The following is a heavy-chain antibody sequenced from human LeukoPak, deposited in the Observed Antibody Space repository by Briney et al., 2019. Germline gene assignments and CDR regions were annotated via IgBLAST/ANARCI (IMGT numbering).Heavy chain of an antibody. CDR1: GFTFSSYA. Sequence: GGSLRLSCAASGFTFSSYAMSWVRQAPGKGLEWVSAISGRGGSTYYADSVKGRFTISRDNSKNTLYLQMNSLRAEDTAVYYCAKPLEMATIASGAFDIWGQGTMVTVSS. CDR3: AKPLEMATIASGAFDI. V-gene: IGHV3-23*01. J-gene: IGHJ3*02. CDR2: ISGRGGST. D-gene: IGHD5-24*01.